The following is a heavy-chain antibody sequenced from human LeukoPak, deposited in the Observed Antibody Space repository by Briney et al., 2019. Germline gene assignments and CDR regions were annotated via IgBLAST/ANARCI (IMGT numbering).Heavy chain of an antibody. CDR1: GFTFSSYS. J-gene: IGHJ6*02. CDR3: AREGYYSGLDV. Sequence: GGSLRLSCAASGFTFSSYSMKWVRQGPGKGLEWVSFIGSSISHISYADSVKGRFTISRDNAKNSLYLQMNSLRAEDTAVYYCAREGYYSGLDVWGQGTTVTVSS. CDR2: IGSSISHI. V-gene: IGHV3-21*01.